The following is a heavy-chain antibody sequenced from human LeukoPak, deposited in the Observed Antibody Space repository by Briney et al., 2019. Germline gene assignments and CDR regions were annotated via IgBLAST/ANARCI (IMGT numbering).Heavy chain of an antibody. V-gene: IGHV4-59*12. J-gene: IGHJ6*03. CDR1: GGSISSYY. CDR3: ACGIAAAGTGSYYYYMDV. D-gene: IGHD6-13*01. CDR2: IYYSGST. Sequence: PSETLSLTCTVSGGSISSYYWSWIRQPPGKGLEWIGYIYYSGSTNYNPSLKSRVTISVDTSKNQFSLKLSSVTAADTAVYYCACGIAAAGTGSYYYYMDVWGKGTTVTISS.